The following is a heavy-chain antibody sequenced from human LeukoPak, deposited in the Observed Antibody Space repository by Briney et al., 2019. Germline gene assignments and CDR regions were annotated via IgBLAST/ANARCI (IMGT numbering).Heavy chain of an antibody. CDR3: ARDGYFDY. D-gene: IGHD3-22*01. CDR1: GYTFTGYN. V-gene: IGHV1-2*02. CDR2: INPNSGGT. Sequence: SVSVSCKASGYTFTGYNINWLRQAPGQGPEWMGWINPNSGGTNYAQKFQGRVTMTRDTSITTAYMELSSLRSDDTAVYYCARDGYFDYWGQGTLVIVTS. J-gene: IGHJ4*02.